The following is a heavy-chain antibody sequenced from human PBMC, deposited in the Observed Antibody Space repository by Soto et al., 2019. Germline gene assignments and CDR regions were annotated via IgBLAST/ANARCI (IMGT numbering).Heavy chain of an antibody. D-gene: IGHD3-9*01. Sequence: GGSLRLSCAASGFTVSKNYMTWVRQAPGKGLEWVSIIYSGGTTYYADSVKGRFTISRDNSKNTVYLQMNSLRTDDTAVYYCARDMIVTGGGIDYWGQGTLVTVSS. V-gene: IGHV3-66*01. CDR2: IYSGGTT. CDR3: ARDMIVTGGGIDY. J-gene: IGHJ4*02. CDR1: GFTVSKNY.